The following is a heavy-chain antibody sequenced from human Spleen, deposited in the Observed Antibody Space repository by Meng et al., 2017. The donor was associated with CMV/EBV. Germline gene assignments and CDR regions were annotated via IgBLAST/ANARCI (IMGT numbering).Heavy chain of an antibody. CDR1: GFTFDDYG. D-gene: IGHD3-3*01. CDR2: INWEGIST. CDR3: ARAAYFDFWSGYSGDMKVGLDC. V-gene: IGHV3-20*04. J-gene: IGHJ4*02. Sequence: GESLKISCAASGFTFDDYGMSWVRQAPGKGLEWVSGINWEGISTGYVDSVKGRFTISRDNAKNSLYLLMNSLRAEDTAVYYCARAAYFDFWSGYSGDMKVGLDCWGQGTLVTVSS.